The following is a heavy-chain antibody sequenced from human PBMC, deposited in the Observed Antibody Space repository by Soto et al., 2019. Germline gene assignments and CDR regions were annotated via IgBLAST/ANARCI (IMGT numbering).Heavy chain of an antibody. Sequence: QITLKESGPTLVKPTQTLTLTCIFSGFSLNTRAVGVGWIRQPPEKALEWLALINWNDDERYSPSLKDRLTITKDTSRNHVVLTMTNVDPVDTATYYCAHRHDLGGFDIWGQGTTVTVSS. CDR2: INWNDDE. CDR3: AHRHDLGGFDI. J-gene: IGHJ3*02. V-gene: IGHV2-5*01. CDR1: GFSLNTRAVG. D-gene: IGHD2-15*01.